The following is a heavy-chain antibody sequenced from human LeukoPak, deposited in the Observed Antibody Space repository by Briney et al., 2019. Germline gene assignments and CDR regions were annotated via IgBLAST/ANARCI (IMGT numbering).Heavy chain of an antibody. D-gene: IGHD6-13*01. Sequence: SETLSLTCTVSGGSISSYYWSWIRQPPGKGLEWIGYIYYSGSTNYNPSLKSRVTISVDTSKNQFSLNLSSVTAADTAVYYCARHPLIAAAVDSWGQGTLVTVSS. CDR2: IYYSGST. CDR3: ARHPLIAAAVDS. J-gene: IGHJ4*02. CDR1: GGSISSYY. V-gene: IGHV4-59*08.